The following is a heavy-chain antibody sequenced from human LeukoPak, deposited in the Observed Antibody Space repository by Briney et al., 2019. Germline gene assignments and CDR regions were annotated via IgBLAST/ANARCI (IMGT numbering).Heavy chain of an antibody. CDR2: FDPEDGET. V-gene: IGHV1-24*01. CDR3: AGGPPLRGSYDY. Sequence: ASVKVSCKVSGYTLTELSMHWVRQAPGKGLEWMGGFDPEDGETIYAQKFQDRVTMTEDTSTDTAYMELSSLRSEDTAVYYCAGGPPLRGSYDYWGQGTLVTVSS. D-gene: IGHD1-26*01. J-gene: IGHJ4*02. CDR1: GYTLTELS.